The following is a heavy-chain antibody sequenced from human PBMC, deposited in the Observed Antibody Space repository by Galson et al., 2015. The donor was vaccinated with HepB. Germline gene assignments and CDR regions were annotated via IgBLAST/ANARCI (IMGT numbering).Heavy chain of an antibody. J-gene: IGHJ6*02. CDR2: ISSSSSTI. CDR1: GFTFSSYS. Sequence: SLRLSCAASGFTFSSYSMNWVRQAPGKGLEWVSYISSSSSTIYYADSVKGRFTISRDNAKNSLYLQMNSLRAEDTAVYYCARDSSGLYHYGMDVWGQGTLVTVSS. CDR3: ARDSSGLYHYGMDV. D-gene: IGHD6-19*01. V-gene: IGHV3-48*04.